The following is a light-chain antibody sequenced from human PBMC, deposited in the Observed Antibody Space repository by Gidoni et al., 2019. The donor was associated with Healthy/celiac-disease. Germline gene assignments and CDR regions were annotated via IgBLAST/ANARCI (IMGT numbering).Light chain of an antibody. CDR1: QSISSY. V-gene: IGKV1-39*01. Sequence: DSQMTQSPSSLSASVGDRVTITIRASQSISSYLNWYQQKPGKDPKLLIYAESSLQSGVQSRFSGSGSGTDFTLTISSLQPEDFATYYCQHSYSTPRTFGQGTKVEIK. J-gene: IGKJ1*01. CDR2: AES. CDR3: QHSYSTPRT.